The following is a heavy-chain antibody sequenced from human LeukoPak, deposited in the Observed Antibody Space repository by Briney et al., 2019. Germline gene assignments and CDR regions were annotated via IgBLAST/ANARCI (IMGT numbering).Heavy chain of an antibody. CDR1: GGSISSSSYY. V-gene: IGHV4-39*07. D-gene: IGHD5-24*01. CDR2: IYHSGST. CDR3: AIPDVVDGYLDDAFDI. Sequence: SETLSLTCTVSGGSISSSSYYWGWIRQPPGKGLEWIGSIYHSGSTYYNPSLKSRVTISVDTSKNQFSLKLSSVTAADTAVYYCAIPDVVDGYLDDAFDIWGQGTMVTVSS. J-gene: IGHJ3*02.